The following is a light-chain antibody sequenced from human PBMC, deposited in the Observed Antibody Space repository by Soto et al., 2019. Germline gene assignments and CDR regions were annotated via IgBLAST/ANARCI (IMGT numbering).Light chain of an antibody. CDR1: QSVSRY. CDR3: QQRSNWPLT. J-gene: IGKJ4*01. V-gene: IGKV3-11*01. Sequence: EIVLTQSPATLSLSPGQRATLSCRASQSVSRYLAWYQQKPGQAPRLVFYDASNRAADIPARFSGSGSGTDFTLTINSLEPEDFAVYYCQQRSNWPLTFGGGTKVESK. CDR2: DAS.